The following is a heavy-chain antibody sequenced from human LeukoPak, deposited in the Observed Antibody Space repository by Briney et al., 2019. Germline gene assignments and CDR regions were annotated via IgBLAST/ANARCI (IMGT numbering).Heavy chain of an antibody. CDR3: TRDADVLRFLEWLPKIYYMDV. Sequence: GGPLRLSCTASGFTFGDYAMSWVRQAPGKGLEWVGFIRSKAYGGTTEYAASVKGRFTISRDDSKSIAYLQMNSLKTEDTAVYYCTRDADVLRFLEWLPKIYYMDVWGKGTTVTVSS. V-gene: IGHV3-49*04. J-gene: IGHJ6*03. CDR2: IRSKAYGGTT. CDR1: GFTFGDYA. D-gene: IGHD3-3*01.